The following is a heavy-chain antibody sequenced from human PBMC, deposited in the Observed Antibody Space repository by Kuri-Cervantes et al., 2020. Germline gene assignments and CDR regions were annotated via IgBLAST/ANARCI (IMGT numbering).Heavy chain of an antibody. Sequence: GESLKISCTASGFTFGDYAMSWVRQAPGKGLEWVSAMSGGGDSTYYADSVKGRFTISRDNSKNTLYLQMNSLRAEDTAVYYCAKDRVGATHNWFDPWGQGTLVTVSS. D-gene: IGHD1-26*01. J-gene: IGHJ5*02. V-gene: IGHV3-23*01. CDR3: AKDRVGATHNWFDP. CDR1: GFTFGDYA. CDR2: MSGGGDST.